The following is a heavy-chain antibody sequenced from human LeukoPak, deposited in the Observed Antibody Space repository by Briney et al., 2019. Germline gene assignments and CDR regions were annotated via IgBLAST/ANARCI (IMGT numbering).Heavy chain of an antibody. J-gene: IGHJ4*02. Sequence: GGSLRLSCAASGFTFSDYYMSWIRQAPGKGLEWVSYISSSSSYINYADSVKGRFTISRDNAKNSLYLQMNSLRAEDTAVYYCARGRRDGYNPSFDYWGQGTLVTVSS. CDR1: GFTFSDYY. D-gene: IGHD5-24*01. CDR2: ISSSSSYI. CDR3: ARGRRDGYNPSFDY. V-gene: IGHV3-11*06.